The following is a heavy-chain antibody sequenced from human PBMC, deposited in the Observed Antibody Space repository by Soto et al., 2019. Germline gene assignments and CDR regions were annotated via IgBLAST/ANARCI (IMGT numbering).Heavy chain of an antibody. CDR1: GGSISSSNW. Sequence: SETLSLTCAVSGGSISSSNWWSWVRQPPGKGLEWIGYIYYSATTNYNPSLKSRVTISVDTSKNQFSLKLTSVTAADTAVYYCARAVWGPAGHINWFEPWGQGTLVTVSS. CDR3: ARAVWGPAGHINWFEP. V-gene: IGHV4-4*02. J-gene: IGHJ5*02. D-gene: IGHD2-2*01. CDR2: IYYSATT.